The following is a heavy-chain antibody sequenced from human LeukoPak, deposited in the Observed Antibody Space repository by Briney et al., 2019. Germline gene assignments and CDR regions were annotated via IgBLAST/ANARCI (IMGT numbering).Heavy chain of an antibody. V-gene: IGHV4-61*02. D-gene: IGHD1-26*01. CDR3: ARSRRELLSFDY. Sequence: KTSQTLSLTCTVSGGSISSGSYYWRWIRQPAGKGLEWIGRIYTSGSTNYNPSLKSRVTISVDTSKNQFSLKLSSVTAADTAVYYCARSRRELLSFDYWGQGTLVTVSS. J-gene: IGHJ4*02. CDR1: GGSISSGSYY. CDR2: IYTSGST.